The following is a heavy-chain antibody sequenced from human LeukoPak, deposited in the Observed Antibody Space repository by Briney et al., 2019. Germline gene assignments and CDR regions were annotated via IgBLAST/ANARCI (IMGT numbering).Heavy chain of an antibody. CDR3: TRGGTTFDY. CDR1: GFSFSSNW. D-gene: IGHD1-1*01. Sequence: PGGSLRLSCAVSGFSFSSNWMHWVRQVPGKGLMWVSRINSDGSSTTYADSVKGRFTISRDNAKNTLYLQMYSLRAEDTAIYYCTRGGTTFDYWGQGTLVTVSS. J-gene: IGHJ4*02. CDR2: INSDGSST. V-gene: IGHV3-74*01.